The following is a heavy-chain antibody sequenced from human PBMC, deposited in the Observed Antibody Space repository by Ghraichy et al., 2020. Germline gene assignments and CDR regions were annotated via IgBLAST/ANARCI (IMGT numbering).Heavy chain of an antibody. J-gene: IGHJ4*02. CDR3: ARDQSYDSSGYSPYFDY. V-gene: IGHV3-30-3*01. CDR1: GFTFSSYA. D-gene: IGHD3-22*01. CDR2: ISYDGSNK. Sequence: GGSLRLSCAASGFTFSSYAMHWVRQAPGKGLEWVAVISYDGSNKYYADSVKGRFTISRDNSKNTLYLQMNSLRAEDTAVYYCARDQSYDSSGYSPYFDYWGQGTLVTVSS.